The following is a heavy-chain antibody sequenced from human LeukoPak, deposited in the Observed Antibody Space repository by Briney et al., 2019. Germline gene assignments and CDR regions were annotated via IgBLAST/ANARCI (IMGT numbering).Heavy chain of an antibody. CDR3: AKDLYDSSGRSTSFDY. J-gene: IGHJ4*02. V-gene: IGHV3-9*01. CDR2: ISWNSGSI. Sequence: SLRLSCAASGFTFDDYTMNWARQTPGKGLEWVSGISWNSGSIGYADSVKGRFTISRDNAKNSLYLQMNSLRAGDTALYYCAKDLYDSSGRSTSFDYWGQGTLVTVSS. D-gene: IGHD3-22*01. CDR1: GFTFDDYT.